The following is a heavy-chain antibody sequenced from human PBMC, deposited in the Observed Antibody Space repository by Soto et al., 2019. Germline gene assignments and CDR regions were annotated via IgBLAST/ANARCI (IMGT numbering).Heavy chain of an antibody. D-gene: IGHD3-3*01. CDR2: IYWDDDQ. CDR1: GFSLTTSGVG. CDR3: AHRVLRTVFGLVTTTAIYFDF. Sequence: QITLNESGPTQVKPRQTLTLTCTFSGFSLTTSGVGVGWIRQYPGKAPEWLALIYWDDDQRYSPSLNSRLTITKDTSKNQVVLTMAAVDPADTATYYCAHRVLRTVFGLVTTTAIYFDFWGQGTPVAVSS. J-gene: IGHJ4*02. V-gene: IGHV2-5*02.